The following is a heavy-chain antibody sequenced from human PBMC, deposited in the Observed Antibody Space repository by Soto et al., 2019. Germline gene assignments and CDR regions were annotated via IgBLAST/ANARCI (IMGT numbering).Heavy chain of an antibody. Sequence: QVQLVESGGGVVQPGRSLRLSCAASGFTFSSYAMHWVRQAPGKGLEWVAVISYDGSNKYYADSVKGRFTISRDNSKNTLYVQMNSLRAEGTAVYYCARDLRRWQWPEISYCYYCGMDVWVQGPTVTVSS. V-gene: IGHV3-30-3*01. CDR1: GFTFSSYA. J-gene: IGHJ6*02. CDR2: ISYDGSNK. CDR3: ARDLRRWQWPEISYCYYCGMDV. D-gene: IGHD6-19*01.